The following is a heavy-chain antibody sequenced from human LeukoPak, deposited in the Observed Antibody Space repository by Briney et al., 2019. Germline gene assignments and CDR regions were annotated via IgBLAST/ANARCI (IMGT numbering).Heavy chain of an antibody. V-gene: IGHV4-31*03. J-gene: IGHJ3*02. Sequence: SETLSLTCTVSGGSISSGGYYWSWIRQHPGKGLEWIGYIYYSGSTYYNPSLKSRVTISVDTSKNQFSLKLSSVTAADTAVYYCARHGRREALRHSAFDIWGQGTMGTVSS. CDR2: IYYSGST. CDR1: GGSISSGGYY. D-gene: IGHD3-16*01. CDR3: ARHGRREALRHSAFDI.